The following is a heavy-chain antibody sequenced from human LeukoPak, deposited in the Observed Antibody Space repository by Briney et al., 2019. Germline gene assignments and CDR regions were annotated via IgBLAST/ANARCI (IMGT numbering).Heavy chain of an antibody. J-gene: IGHJ4*02. D-gene: IGHD4-17*01. CDR2: IWPSDSDT. V-gene: IGHV5-51*01. CDR1: GYRFTNYW. Sequence: AGESLKISCKGSGYRFTNYWISWVRQMPGKGLEWMGLIWPSDSDTRYSPSFQGQVTISADKSINTAYLQWSSLEASDTAMYYCARHGLLTTALDYWGQGTLVTVSS. CDR3: ARHGLLTTALDY.